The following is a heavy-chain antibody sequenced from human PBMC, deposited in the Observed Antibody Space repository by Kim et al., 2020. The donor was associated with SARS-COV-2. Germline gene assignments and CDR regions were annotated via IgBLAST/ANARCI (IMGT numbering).Heavy chain of an antibody. CDR3: ATATSTVSSGGMGAFDI. J-gene: IGHJ3*02. D-gene: IGHD2-15*01. V-gene: IGHV4-39*01. Sequence: RKSRVTISVDTSKNQFSLKLSSVTAADTAVYYCATATSTVSSGGMGAFDIWGQGTMVTVSS.